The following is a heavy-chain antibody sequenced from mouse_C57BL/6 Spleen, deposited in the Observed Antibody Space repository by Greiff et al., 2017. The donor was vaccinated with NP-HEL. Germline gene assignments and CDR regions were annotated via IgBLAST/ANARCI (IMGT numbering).Heavy chain of an antibody. V-gene: IGHV2-2*01. CDR2: IWSGGST. CDR1: GFSLTSYG. CDR3: ARNVYGNYRGFAY. Sequence: QVQLQQSGPGLVQPSQSLSITCTVSGFSLTSYGVHWVRQSPGKGLEWLGVIWSGGSTDYNAAFISRLSISKDNSKSQVFFKMNSLQADDTAIYYCARNVYGNYRGFAYWGQGTLVTVSA. J-gene: IGHJ3*01. D-gene: IGHD2-10*02.